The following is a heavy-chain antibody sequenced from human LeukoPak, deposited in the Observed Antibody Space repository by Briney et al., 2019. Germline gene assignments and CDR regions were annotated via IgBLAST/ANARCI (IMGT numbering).Heavy chain of an antibody. Sequence: ASVTVSCKVSGYTLTELSMHWVRQAPGKGLEWMGGFDPEDGETIYAQKFQGRVTMTEDTSTDTAYMELSSLRSEDTAVYYCATTYISQEVVPLFDYWGQGTLVTVSS. CDR2: FDPEDGET. J-gene: IGHJ4*02. CDR3: ATTYISQEVVPLFDY. CDR1: GYTLTELS. V-gene: IGHV1-24*01. D-gene: IGHD2-15*01.